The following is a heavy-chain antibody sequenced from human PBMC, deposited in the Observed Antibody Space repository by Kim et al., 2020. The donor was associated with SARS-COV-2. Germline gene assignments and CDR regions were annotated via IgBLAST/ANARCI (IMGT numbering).Heavy chain of an antibody. J-gene: IGHJ6*02. V-gene: IGHV3-48*03. D-gene: IGHD6-6*01. Sequence: RFTISRDNAKNSLYLQMNSLRAEDTAVYYCASIPGSIAARPPPYYYGMDVWGQGTTVTVSS. CDR3: ASIPGSIAARPPPYYYGMDV.